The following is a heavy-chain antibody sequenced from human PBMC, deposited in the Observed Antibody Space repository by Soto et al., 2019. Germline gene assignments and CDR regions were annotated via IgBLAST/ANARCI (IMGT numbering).Heavy chain of an antibody. Sequence: SATLSLTCTVSGGSISSSSYYWGWIRQPPWKGLEWIGSIYYSGSTYYNPSLKSRVTISVDTSKNQFSLKLSSVTNLRAEDTAVYYCAKGGRQWLVTSDFNYWGQGALVTVSS. J-gene: IGHJ4*02. CDR3: AKGGRQWLVTSDFNY. CDR2: IYYSGST. V-gene: IGHV4-39*01. D-gene: IGHD6-19*01. CDR1: GGSISSSSYY.